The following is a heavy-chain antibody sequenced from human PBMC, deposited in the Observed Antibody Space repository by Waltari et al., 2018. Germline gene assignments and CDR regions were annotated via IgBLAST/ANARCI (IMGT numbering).Heavy chain of an antibody. CDR3: VGSSGRMSAFDI. D-gene: IGHD3-22*01. CDR2: IYYSGST. J-gene: IGHJ3*02. V-gene: IGHV4-39*01. CDR1: GGSISSSSYY. Sequence: QLQLQESGPGLVKPSEPLSLPCTVSGGSISSSSYYWGWIRQPPGKGLEWIGSIYYSGSTYYNPSLKSRVTISVDTSKNQFSLKLSSVTAADTAVYYCVGSSGRMSAFDIWGQGTMVTVSS.